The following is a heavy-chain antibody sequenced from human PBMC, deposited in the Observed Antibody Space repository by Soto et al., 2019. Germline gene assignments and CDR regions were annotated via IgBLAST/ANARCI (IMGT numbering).Heavy chain of an antibody. J-gene: IGHJ6*02. D-gene: IGHD3-22*01. Sequence: KPSETLSLTCTVYGGSFSGYYWSWIRQPPGKGLEWIGEINHSGSTKYNPSLKSRVFISVDRSKNQFSLKLSSVTAADTAMYYCARGGYYDSSGYYCYYGMDVWGQGTTVTVSS. CDR1: GGSFSGYY. CDR3: ARGGYYDSSGYYCYYGMDV. V-gene: IGHV4-34*01. CDR2: INHSGST.